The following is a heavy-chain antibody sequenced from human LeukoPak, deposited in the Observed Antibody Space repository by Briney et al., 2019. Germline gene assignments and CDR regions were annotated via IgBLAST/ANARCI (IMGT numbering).Heavy chain of an antibody. Sequence: HGESLKISCKGSGYSFTDYWIAWVRQMPGKGLEWMGIIYPGDSATRYSPSFQGQVTISADKSISTAFLQWSSLKASDTAVYYCAEPTITGTARAFDVWGQGTMVTVSP. V-gene: IGHV5-51*01. CDR3: AEPTITGTARAFDV. J-gene: IGHJ3*01. CDR1: GYSFTDYW. D-gene: IGHD1-20*01. CDR2: IYPGDSAT.